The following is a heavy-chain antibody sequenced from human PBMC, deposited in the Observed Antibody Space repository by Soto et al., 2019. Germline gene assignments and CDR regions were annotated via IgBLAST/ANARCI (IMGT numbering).Heavy chain of an antibody. CDR2: ISWNSGSI. V-gene: IGHV3-9*01. J-gene: IGHJ4*02. CDR3: AKHNPMDTQYFDF. CDR1: GFTFDDYA. Sequence: EVQLVESGGGLVQPGRSLRLSCAASGFTFDDYAMHWVRQAPGKGLEWVSGISWNSGSIDYAASVKGRFTISRDNAKNALYLHMNSRRAEDTALSYCAKHNPMDTQYFDFCGQGTLVTVSA.